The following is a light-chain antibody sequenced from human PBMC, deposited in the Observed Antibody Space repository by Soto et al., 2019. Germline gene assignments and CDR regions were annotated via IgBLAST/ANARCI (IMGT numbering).Light chain of an antibody. CDR3: AAWDDSLNAWA. CDR2: SSD. CDR1: TSNIGRNT. V-gene: IGLV1-44*01. J-gene: IGLJ3*02. Sequence: QLVLTQPPSASGTPGQRVSISCSGSTSNIGRNTVKWYRQLPGTAPKLLIGSSDQRPSGVPDRVSGSQSGTSASLAISGLQSEDEADYICAAWDDSLNAWAFGGGTKLTVL.